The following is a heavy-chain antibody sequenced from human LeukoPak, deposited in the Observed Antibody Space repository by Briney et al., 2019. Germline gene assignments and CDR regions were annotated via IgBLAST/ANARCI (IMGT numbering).Heavy chain of an antibody. D-gene: IGHD3-10*01. J-gene: IGHJ6*02. CDR3: ARDTPPYGSGSYYGNYYYGMDV. Sequence: VASVKVSCKASGGTFSSYAISWVRQAPGQGLEWMGRIIPILGIANYAQKFQGRVTITADKSTSTAYMELSSLRSEDTAVYYCARDTPPYGSGSYYGNYYYGMDVWGQGTTVTVSS. V-gene: IGHV1-69*04. CDR2: IIPILGIA. CDR1: GGTFSSYA.